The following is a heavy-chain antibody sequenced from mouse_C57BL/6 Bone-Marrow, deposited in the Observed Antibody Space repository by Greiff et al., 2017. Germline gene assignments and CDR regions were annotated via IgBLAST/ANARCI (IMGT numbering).Heavy chain of an antibody. CDR2: ISDGGSYT. D-gene: IGHD1-1*01. J-gene: IGHJ2*01. CDR3: ARERTTVLQGYFDY. CDR1: GFTFSSYA. Sequence: EVQGVESGGGLVKPGGSLKLSCAASGFTFSSYAMSWVRQTPEQRLEWVATISDGGSYTYYPDNVKGRFTISGDNAKNNLYLQMSHLKSEDTAMYYCARERTTVLQGYFDYWGQGTTLTVSS. V-gene: IGHV5-4*01.